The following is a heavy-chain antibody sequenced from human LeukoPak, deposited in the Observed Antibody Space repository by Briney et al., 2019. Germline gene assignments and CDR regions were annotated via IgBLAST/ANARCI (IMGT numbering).Heavy chain of an antibody. J-gene: IGHJ5*02. CDR1: GYPFTNYD. CDR2: MNPHSGNT. V-gene: IGHV1-8*01. CDR3: ARLSSHYGDYKVDP. D-gene: IGHD4-17*01. Sequence: GASVKVSCKASGYPFTNYDINWVRQATGQGLEWMGWMNPHSGNTGYAQKFQGRVTMTRNTSISTAYMELSSLRSEDTAVYYCARLSSHYGDYKVDPWGQGTLVTVSS.